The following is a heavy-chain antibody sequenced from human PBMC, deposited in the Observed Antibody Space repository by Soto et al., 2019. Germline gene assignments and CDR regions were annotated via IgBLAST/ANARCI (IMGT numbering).Heavy chain of an antibody. CDR1: GDSFISYW. CDR3: ARQRNWNLGH. V-gene: IGHV5-10-1*01. Sequence: PGESLKISCSVSGDSFISYWITWVRQVPGKGLEWMGRIDPADSSANYSPSFRGHVTFSVDKSISTVYLDWGSLKPSDTASYYCARQRNWNLGHWGPGTLVTVSS. J-gene: IGHJ4*02. D-gene: IGHD1-7*01. CDR2: IDPADSSA.